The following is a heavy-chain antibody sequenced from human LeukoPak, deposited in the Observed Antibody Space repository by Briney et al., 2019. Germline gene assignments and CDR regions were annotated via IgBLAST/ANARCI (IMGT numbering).Heavy chain of an antibody. CDR2: INPNTGGT. Sequence: ASVTVSCKPSGYTFTHHFMHWVRQAPGRGLEWMGSINPNTGGTNYAQKFQGRVTITRDTSINTVYMGLSRLRCDDPAVYYCAREWANLHPNDALDIWGQGTMVTVSS. CDR1: GYTFTHHF. D-gene: IGHD1-26*01. V-gene: IGHV1-2*02. CDR3: AREWANLHPNDALDI. J-gene: IGHJ3*02.